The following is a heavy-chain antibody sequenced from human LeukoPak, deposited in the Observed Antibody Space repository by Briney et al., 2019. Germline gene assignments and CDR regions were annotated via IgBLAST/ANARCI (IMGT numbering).Heavy chain of an antibody. Sequence: SETLSLTCTVSGGSIRSSYYYWGWIRRPPGKGLEWIGSIYDSGSTNYNPSLKSRVTISVDTSKNQFSLKLSSVTAADTAVYYCARASLEVRGVIITSDLTQRKKYYYYGMDVWGQGTTVTVSS. CDR3: ARASLEVRGVIITSDLTQRKKYYYYGMDV. D-gene: IGHD3-10*01. V-gene: IGHV4-39*07. CDR1: GGSIRSSYYY. CDR2: IYDSGST. J-gene: IGHJ6*02.